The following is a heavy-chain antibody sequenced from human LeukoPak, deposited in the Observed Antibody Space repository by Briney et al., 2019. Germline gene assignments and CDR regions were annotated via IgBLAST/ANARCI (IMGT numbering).Heavy chain of an antibody. J-gene: IGHJ3*02. Sequence: SETLSLTCAVYGGSFSGYYWSWIRQPPGKGLEWIGEINYSGSTNYNPSLKSRVTISVDTSKNQFSLKLSSVTAADTAVYYCARAYHRPRRRIVVVPAAYGGEAFSIWGQGTMVTVSP. V-gene: IGHV4-34*01. CDR3: ARAYHRPRRRIVVVPAAYGGEAFSI. D-gene: IGHD2-2*01. CDR2: INYSGST. CDR1: GGSFSGYY.